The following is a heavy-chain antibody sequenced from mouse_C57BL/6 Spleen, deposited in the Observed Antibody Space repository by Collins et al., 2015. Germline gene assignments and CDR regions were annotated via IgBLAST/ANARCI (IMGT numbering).Heavy chain of an antibody. J-gene: IGHJ4*01. Sequence: DVQLQESGPGLVKPSQSLSLTCSVTGYSITSGYYWNWIRQFPGNKLERMGYISYDGTNNYNPSLKDRISITRDTSKNQFFLKLNSVTTEDTTTYYCARGMITTAMDYWGQGTSVTVSS. CDR1: GYSITSGYY. CDR3: ARGMITTAMDY. CDR2: ISYDGTN. D-gene: IGHD2-4*01. V-gene: IGHV3-6*02.